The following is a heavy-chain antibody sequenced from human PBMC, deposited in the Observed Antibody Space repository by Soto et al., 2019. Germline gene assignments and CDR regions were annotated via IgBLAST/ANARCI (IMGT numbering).Heavy chain of an antibody. CDR2: ISASGGST. V-gene: IGHV3-23*01. CDR3: AKRRIGVVVPAVLAFDY. CDR1: GFTFSSYA. Sequence: EVQLLESGGGLVQPGGSLRLSCAASGFTFSSYAMSWVRQAPGKGLEWVSDISASGGSTYYADSVKGRFTISRDNSKNTLYLQMISLRAEDTAVYYWAKRRIGVVVPAVLAFDYWGQGTLVTVSS. J-gene: IGHJ4*02. D-gene: IGHD2-2*01.